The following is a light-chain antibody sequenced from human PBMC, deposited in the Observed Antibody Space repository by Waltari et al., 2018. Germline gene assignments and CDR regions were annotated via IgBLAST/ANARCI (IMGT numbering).Light chain of an antibody. J-gene: IGLJ3*02. CDR3: QTGGHGTWV. V-gene: IGLV4-69*01. CDR2: VNSDGSH. Sequence: QLVLTQSPSASASLGASVKLTCTLSSGHSSNVIAWLQQQPEKGPRYLMKVNSDGSHSKGDEIPDRVSGSSCGAERYLTISSLQSEDEADYYGQTGGHGTWVFGGGTKLTVL. CDR1: SGHSSNV.